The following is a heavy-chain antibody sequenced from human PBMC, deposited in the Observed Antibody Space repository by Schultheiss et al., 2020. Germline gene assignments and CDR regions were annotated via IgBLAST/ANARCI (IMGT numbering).Heavy chain of an antibody. Sequence: GGSLRLSCAASGFTFSSYAMHWVRQAPGKGLVWVSRINSDGSSTSYADSVKGRFTISRDNAKNSLYLQMNSLRDEDTAVYYCARDFIAVAGTADYWGQGTLVTVSS. CDR3: ARDFIAVAGTADY. J-gene: IGHJ4*02. CDR1: GFTFSSYA. D-gene: IGHD6-19*01. CDR2: INSDGSST. V-gene: IGHV3-74*01.